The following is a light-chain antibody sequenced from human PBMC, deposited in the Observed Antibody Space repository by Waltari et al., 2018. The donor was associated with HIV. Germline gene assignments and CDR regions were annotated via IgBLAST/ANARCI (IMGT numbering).Light chain of an antibody. V-gene: IGLV2-18*02. CDR1: SSDAGNYNR. Sequence: QSALTQPPSVSGSPGQSVTISCTGTSSDAGNYNRVPWYQQPPGSAPKLMIYEVSNRPSGVPRRFSVSKFGNTASLTISGLQADDEADYYCSSYTSSNTFVVFGGGTKLTVL. CDR2: EVS. CDR3: SSYTSSNTFVV. J-gene: IGLJ2*01.